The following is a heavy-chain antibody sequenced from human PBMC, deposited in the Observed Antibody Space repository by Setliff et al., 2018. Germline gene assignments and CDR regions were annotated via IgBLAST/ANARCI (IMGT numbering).Heavy chain of an antibody. CDR3: ARSPITIFGVVLHPLDY. Sequence: PSETLSLTCAVSGYSISSGYYWGWIRQAPGKGLEWIASIYRSGSTYYNPSLKSRVTISVDTSKNQFSLKLSSVTAADTAVYYCARSPITIFGVVLHPLDYWGQGTPVTVSS. V-gene: IGHV4-38-2*01. CDR2: IYRSGST. J-gene: IGHJ4*02. CDR1: GYSISSGYY. D-gene: IGHD3-3*01.